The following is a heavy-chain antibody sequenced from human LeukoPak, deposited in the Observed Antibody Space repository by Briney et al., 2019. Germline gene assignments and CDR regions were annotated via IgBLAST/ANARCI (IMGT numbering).Heavy chain of an antibody. CDR1: GFTFSDYY. V-gene: IGHV3-11*01. D-gene: IGHD2-2*01. CDR3: ARALSTRNYYYMDV. J-gene: IGHJ6*03. CDR2: ISSNGSTI. Sequence: SGGSLRLSCAASGFTFSDYYMSWIRQAPGKGLEWVSCISSNGSTIYYEDSVKGRFTISRDNAKNSLYLQMNSLRAEDTAVYYCARALSTRNYYYMDVWGKGTTVTISS.